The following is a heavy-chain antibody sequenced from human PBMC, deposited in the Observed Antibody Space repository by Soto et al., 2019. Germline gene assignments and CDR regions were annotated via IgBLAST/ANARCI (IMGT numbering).Heavy chain of an antibody. Sequence: ASVKVSCKASGYTFTGYYMHWVRQAPGQGLEWMGWINPNSGGTNYAQKFQGRVTMTRDTSISTAYMELSRLRSDDTAVYYCARDSKLLWFGADLKFYYYYGMDVCGQGTTVTVYS. CDR1: GYTFTGYY. CDR3: ARDSKLLWFGADLKFYYYYGMDV. CDR2: INPNSGGT. J-gene: IGHJ6*02. D-gene: IGHD3-10*01. V-gene: IGHV1-2*02.